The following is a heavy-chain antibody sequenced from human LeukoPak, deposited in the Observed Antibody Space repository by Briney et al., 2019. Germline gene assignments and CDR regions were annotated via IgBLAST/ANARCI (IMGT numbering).Heavy chain of an antibody. D-gene: IGHD5/OR15-5a*01. J-gene: IGHJ4*02. V-gene: IGHV3-48*03. CDR1: GFTSSSYE. CDR2: ISGSGSTI. CDR3: MRGAIVSSTIDY. Sequence: GGSLRLSCAASGFTSSSYEMNWVRQAPGRGLEWVSYISGSGSTIHYAGSVKGRFTISRDNAKNSLYLQMNSLRAEDAAVYYCMRGAIVSSTIDYWGQGTLVTVSS.